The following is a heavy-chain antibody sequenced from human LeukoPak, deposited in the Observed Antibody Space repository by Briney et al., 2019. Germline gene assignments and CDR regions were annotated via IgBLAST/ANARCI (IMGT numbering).Heavy chain of an antibody. J-gene: IGHJ3*02. Sequence: SETLSLTCTVSGGSISSYYWSWIRQPPGKGLEWIGYIYYSGSANYHPSLKSRVTISVDTSKNQFSLKLSSVTAADTAVYYCARREYYYDSGAFDIWGQGTMVTVS. V-gene: IGHV4-59*08. CDR3: ARREYYYDSGAFDI. CDR1: GGSISSYY. CDR2: IYYSGSA. D-gene: IGHD3-10*01.